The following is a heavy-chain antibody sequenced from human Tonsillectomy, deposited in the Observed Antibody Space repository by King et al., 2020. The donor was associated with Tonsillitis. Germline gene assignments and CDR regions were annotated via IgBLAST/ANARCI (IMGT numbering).Heavy chain of an antibody. CDR2: ISYSGST. J-gene: IGHJ4*02. V-gene: IGHV4-59*01. CDR3: ARDLLGYCTVGSCYSGIDY. Sequence: QLQESGPGLVKASETLSLTCTVSGGSISSYYWSWIRQSPGKGLEWIEYISYSGSTNYNPSLKSRVTISVDTPKNQFSLKLTSVTAADTAVYYCARDLLGYCTVGSCYSGIDYWGQGTLVTVSS. CDR1: GGSISSYY. D-gene: IGHD2-15*01.